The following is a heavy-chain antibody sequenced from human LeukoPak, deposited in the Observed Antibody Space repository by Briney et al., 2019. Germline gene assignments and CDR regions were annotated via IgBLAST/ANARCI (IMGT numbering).Heavy chain of an antibody. Sequence: GGSLRLSCLASGFTFKYYTMFWVRQAPGKGLELVSSISGNGVTTHYAGSVEGRFSDSRDNSQNKLYLQMNSLRAADTAVYYCAKDGDNPQRDFESWGQGTLVTVSS. V-gene: IGHV3-23*01. D-gene: IGHD7-27*01. CDR3: AKDGDNPQRDFES. J-gene: IGHJ4*02. CDR1: GFTFKYYT. CDR2: ISGNGVTT.